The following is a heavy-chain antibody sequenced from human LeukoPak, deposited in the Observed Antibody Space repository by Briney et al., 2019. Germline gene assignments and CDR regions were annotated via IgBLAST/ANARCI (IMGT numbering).Heavy chain of an antibody. CDR1: GYSISSGYY. V-gene: IGHV4-38-2*02. D-gene: IGHD1-20*01. CDR3: AKDLSNDNWSSRPHK. Sequence: PSETLSLTCTVSGYSISSGYYWGWIRKPPGKGLEWIGSVHHSGSTCYNPSLKSRVTISVDTSKNQFSLKLNSVTAADTAVYFCAKDLSNDNWSSRPHKWGQGTLVTVSS. J-gene: IGHJ4*02. CDR2: VHHSGST.